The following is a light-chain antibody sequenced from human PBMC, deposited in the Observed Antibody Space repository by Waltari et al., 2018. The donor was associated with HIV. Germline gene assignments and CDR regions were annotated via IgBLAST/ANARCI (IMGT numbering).Light chain of an antibody. J-gene: IGKJ2*03. CDR1: QSVPRTF. CDR2: GAS. Sequence: DIVLTQSPGTLSLSPGDRATLPCRASQSVPRTFLAWYQQKRGQTPRRLIYGASSRASGIPDRFRGGGSGADFTLTISRLEPEDFAVYYCLQYGSLPYSFGQGTNLEIK. V-gene: IGKV3-20*01. CDR3: LQYGSLPYS.